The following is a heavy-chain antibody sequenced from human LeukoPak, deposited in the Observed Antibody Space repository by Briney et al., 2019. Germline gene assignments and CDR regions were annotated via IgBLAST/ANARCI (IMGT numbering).Heavy chain of an antibody. J-gene: IGHJ4*02. CDR1: GFTFSSYA. Sequence: GGSLRLSCAASGFTFSSYAMHWVRQAPGKGLEYVSAISSNGGSTSYANSVKGRFTISRDNSKNTLYLQMGSLRAEDMAVYYCASEASIVVRCCDYWGQGTLVTVSS. D-gene: IGHD6-6*01. V-gene: IGHV3-64*01. CDR2: ISSNGGST. CDR3: ASEASIVVRCCDY.